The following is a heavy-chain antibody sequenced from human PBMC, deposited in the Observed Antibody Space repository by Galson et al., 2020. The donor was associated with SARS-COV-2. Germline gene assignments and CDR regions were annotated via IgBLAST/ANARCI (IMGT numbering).Heavy chain of an antibody. CDR2: MHYSGSP. Sequence: SQTLSLTCTVSGGPITSYSWSWIRQSPGKGLDWIGQMHYSGSPNYSPYLESRVHISVDTSNNRFSLNLSSVTAADTAIYYCARDWQQGSFDIWGQGTMVTVAS. CDR1: GGPITSYS. D-gene: IGHD6-13*01. J-gene: IGHJ3*02. CDR3: ARDWQQGSFDI. V-gene: IGHV4-59*01.